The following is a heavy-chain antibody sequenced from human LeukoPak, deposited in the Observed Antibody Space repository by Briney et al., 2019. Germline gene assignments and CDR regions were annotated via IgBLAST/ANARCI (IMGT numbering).Heavy chain of an antibody. CDR2: ISWNSGSI. V-gene: IGHV3-9*01. CDR3: AKDSESSGYYYFDY. Sequence: GRSLRLSCAASGFTFDDYAMHWVRQAPGKGLEWVSGISWNSGSIGYADSVKGRFTISRDNAKNSLYLQMNSLRAEETASYYCAKDSESSGYYYFDYWGQGTLVTVSS. CDR1: GFTFDDYA. D-gene: IGHD3-22*01. J-gene: IGHJ4*02.